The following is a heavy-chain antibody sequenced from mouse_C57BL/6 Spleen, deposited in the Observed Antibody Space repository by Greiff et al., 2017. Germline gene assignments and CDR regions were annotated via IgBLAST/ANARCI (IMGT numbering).Heavy chain of an antibody. CDR2: IDPSDSYT. CDR1: GYTFTSYW. D-gene: IGHD2-5*01. Sequence: QVQLKQPGAELVMPGASVKLSCKASGYTFTSYWMHWVKQRPGQGLEWIGEIDPSDSYTNYNQKFKGKSTLTVDKSSSTAYMQLSSLTSEDAAVXYCTRADSNYYFDYWGQGTTLTVSS. V-gene: IGHV1-69*01. CDR3: TRADSNYYFDY. J-gene: IGHJ2*01.